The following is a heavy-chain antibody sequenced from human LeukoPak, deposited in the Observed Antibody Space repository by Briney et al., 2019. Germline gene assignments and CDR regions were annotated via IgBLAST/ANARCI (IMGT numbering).Heavy chain of an antibody. J-gene: IGHJ4*02. V-gene: IGHV4-59*01. CDR1: GGSISSYY. Sequence: PSETLSLTCTVSGGSISSYYWSWIRQSPGKGLEWIGYIHYSGSTNYNPSLKSRVTISVDTSKNQFSLKLRSVTAADTAVYYCARVTGYVIEDNFDYWGQGTLVTVSS. CDR2: IHYSGST. CDR3: ARVTGYVIEDNFDY. D-gene: IGHD2-15*01.